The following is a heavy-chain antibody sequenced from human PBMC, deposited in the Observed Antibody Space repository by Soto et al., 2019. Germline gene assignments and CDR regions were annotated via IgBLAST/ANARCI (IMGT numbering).Heavy chain of an antibody. CDR3: ARGTFYYGSGSYSRFDY. Sequence: SETLSLTCTVSGGSISSGDYYWSWIRQPPGKGLEWIGYIYYSGSTYYNTSLKSRVTISVDTSKNQFSLKLSSVTAADTAVYYCARGTFYYGSGSYSRFDYWGQGALVTVSS. D-gene: IGHD3-10*01. J-gene: IGHJ4*02. V-gene: IGHV4-30-4*01. CDR1: GGSISSGDYY. CDR2: IYYSGST.